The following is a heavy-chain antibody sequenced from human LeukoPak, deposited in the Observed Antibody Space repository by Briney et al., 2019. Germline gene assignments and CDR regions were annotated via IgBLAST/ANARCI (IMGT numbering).Heavy chain of an antibody. CDR1: GGSFSGYY. CDR3: ATTTVTRCFDY. Sequence: SETLSLTCAVYGGSFSGYYWSWIRQPPGKGLEWTGEINHSGSTNYNPSLKSRVTISVDTSKNQFSLKLSSVTAADTAVYYCATTTVTRCFDYWGQGTLVTVSS. J-gene: IGHJ4*02. CDR2: INHSGST. D-gene: IGHD4-17*01. V-gene: IGHV4-34*01.